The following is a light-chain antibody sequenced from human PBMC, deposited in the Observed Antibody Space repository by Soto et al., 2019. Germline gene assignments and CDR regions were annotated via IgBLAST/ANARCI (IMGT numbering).Light chain of an antibody. CDR2: DAS. CDR3: QQYNKWPRT. Sequence: DIVMTQSPATLSVSPGETPTLSCRASQSVGSNLAWYQQKPGQAPRLLINDASTRATGIPARFSGSGSGTEFTLTISSLQSEDFAVYYCQQYNKWPRTFGQGTRVDIK. V-gene: IGKV3-15*01. J-gene: IGKJ1*01. CDR1: QSVGSN.